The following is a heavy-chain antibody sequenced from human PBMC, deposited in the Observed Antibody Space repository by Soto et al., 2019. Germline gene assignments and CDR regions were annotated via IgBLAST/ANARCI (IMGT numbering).Heavy chain of an antibody. CDR3: ASTYDSSGYTLDY. V-gene: IGHV1-69*13. D-gene: IGHD3-22*01. J-gene: IGHJ4*02. Sequence: SVKVSCKASGGTFSSYAISWVRQAPGQGLEWMGGIIPIFGTANYAQKFQGRVTITADESTSTAYMELSSLRSEDTAVYYCASTYDSSGYTLDYWGQGTLVTVSS. CDR1: GGTFSSYA. CDR2: IIPIFGTA.